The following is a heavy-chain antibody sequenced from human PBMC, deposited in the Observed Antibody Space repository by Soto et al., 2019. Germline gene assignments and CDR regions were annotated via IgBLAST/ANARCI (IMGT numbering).Heavy chain of an antibody. CDR1: GGSISSGGYS. D-gene: IGHD1-26*01. V-gene: IGHV4-30-2*01. J-gene: IGHJ5*02. CDR2: INHGGST. CDR3: ARESGAGATNWFDP. Sequence: SETLSLTCAVSGGSISSGGYSWRWIRQPPGKGLEWIGDINHGGSTYYSPSLKSRVTISVDRPKNQFSLDLRFVTAADTAVYYCARESGAGATNWFDPWGQGTLVTVSS.